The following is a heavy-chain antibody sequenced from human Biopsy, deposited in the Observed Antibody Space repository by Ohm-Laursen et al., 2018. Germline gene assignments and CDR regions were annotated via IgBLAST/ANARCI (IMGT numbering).Heavy chain of an antibody. V-gene: IGHV4-4*07. Sequence: QTLSLSWTVSGGSITSDYWSWIRQPAGKGLEWIGRISSSGSTNYSPTPRSRVTLSMDTSKRQFSLKMSFVTAADTAVYYCARWTPEYDSSRYYLDAFDIWGQGTKVTVSS. CDR2: ISSSGST. D-gene: IGHD3-22*01. CDR1: GGSITSDY. J-gene: IGHJ3*02. CDR3: ARWTPEYDSSRYYLDAFDI.